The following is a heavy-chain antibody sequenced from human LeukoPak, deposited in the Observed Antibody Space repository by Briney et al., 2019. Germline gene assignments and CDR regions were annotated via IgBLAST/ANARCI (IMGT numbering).Heavy chain of an antibody. CDR1: GFTFSDYY. V-gene: IGHV3-11*01. J-gene: IGHJ6*03. Sequence: GGSLRLSCAASGFTFSDYYMSWIRQAPGKGLEWVSYISSSGSTIYYADSVKSRFTISRDNAKNSLYLQMNSLRAEDTAVYYCASTQTLRYFDWLLTSYYYYYYMDVWGKGTTVTISS. CDR2: ISSSGSTI. CDR3: ASTQTLRYFDWLLTSYYYYYYMDV. D-gene: IGHD3-9*01.